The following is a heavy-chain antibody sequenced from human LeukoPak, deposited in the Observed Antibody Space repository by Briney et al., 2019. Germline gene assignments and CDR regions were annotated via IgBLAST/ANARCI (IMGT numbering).Heavy chain of an antibody. CDR1: GFTFSSYG. V-gene: IGHV3-30*02. CDR3: AKDICGGNCYPNGGY. D-gene: IGHD2-21*01. CDR2: ILYDGSNK. Sequence: GSLRLSRAASGFTFSSYGMHWVRQAPGKGLEWVAFILYDGSNKYYADSVKGRFTISRDNSKNTLYLQMNSLRAEDTAVYYCAKDICGGNCYPNGGYWGQGTLVIVSS. J-gene: IGHJ4*02.